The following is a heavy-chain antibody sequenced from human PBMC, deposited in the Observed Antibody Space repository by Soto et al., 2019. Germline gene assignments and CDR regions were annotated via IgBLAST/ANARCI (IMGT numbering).Heavy chain of an antibody. J-gene: IGHJ4*02. CDR1: GYSISSGYY. CDR3: ARGLVAGTGGNY. Sequence: SETLSLTCAVSGYSISSGYYWGWIRQPPGKGLEWIGSIYHGGSTYYNPSLKSRVTISVDTSKNQFSLKLSSVTAADTAVYYCARGLVAGTGGNYWGQGTLVTVSS. D-gene: IGHD6-19*01. CDR2: IYHGGST. V-gene: IGHV4-38-2*01.